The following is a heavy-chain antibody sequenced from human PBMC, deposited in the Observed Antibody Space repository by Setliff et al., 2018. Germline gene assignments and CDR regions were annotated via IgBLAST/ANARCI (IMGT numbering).Heavy chain of an antibody. CDR1: GESFDNHY. CDR3: ARGRIAERPEAIDY. J-gene: IGHJ4*02. V-gene: IGHV4-34*01. D-gene: IGHD6-6*01. CDR2: INHRGFT. Sequence: PSETLSLTCAVYGESFDNHYWTWIRQPPGERLEWIGEINHRGFTDYKPSLKSRLTMSVDTSRNQFSLNLGSVTAADTGVYYCARGRIAERPEAIDYWGQGTQVTVSS.